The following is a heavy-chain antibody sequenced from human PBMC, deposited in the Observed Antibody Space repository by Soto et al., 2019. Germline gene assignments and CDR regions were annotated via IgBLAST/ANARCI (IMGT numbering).Heavy chain of an antibody. CDR1: GDSVSSDSAA. Sequence: SQTLSLTCAISGDSVSSDSAAWNWIRQSPSRGLEWLGRTYYRSKWYDDYAVSLKSRITINPDTSTNQFSLHLKSVTPEDTAVYYCVRDRTKLQPDKYYYYGMDVWGQGTTVTVSS. CDR3: VRDRTKLQPDKYYYYGMDV. V-gene: IGHV6-1*01. D-gene: IGHD1-1*01. J-gene: IGHJ6*02. CDR2: TYYRSKWYD.